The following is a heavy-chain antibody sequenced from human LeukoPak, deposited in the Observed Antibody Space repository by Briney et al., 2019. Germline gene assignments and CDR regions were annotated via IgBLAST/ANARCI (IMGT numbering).Heavy chain of an antibody. Sequence: SETLSLTCTVSGGSISGYYWSWIRQPPGKGLEWIGYIYYSGSTNYNPSLKGRVTISVDTSKNQFSLKLSSVTAADTAVYYCARFAYGSGSPVDYWGQGTLVTVSS. CDR2: IYYSGST. CDR3: ARFAYGSGSPVDY. D-gene: IGHD3-10*01. CDR1: GGSISGYY. J-gene: IGHJ4*02. V-gene: IGHV4-59*01.